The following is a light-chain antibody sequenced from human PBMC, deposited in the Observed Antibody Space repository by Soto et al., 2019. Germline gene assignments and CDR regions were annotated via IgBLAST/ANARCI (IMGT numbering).Light chain of an antibody. CDR1: QDISNY. V-gene: IGKV1-33*01. CDR3: QQYDNLIT. Sequence: DIQMTQSPSSLSASVGDRVTITCQASQDISNYLNWHQQKPGKAPKLLIYDASNLEAGVPSRFSGSGSGTHFTFTISSLQPEDIATYYCQQYDNLITFGGGTRVEIK. CDR2: DAS. J-gene: IGKJ4*01.